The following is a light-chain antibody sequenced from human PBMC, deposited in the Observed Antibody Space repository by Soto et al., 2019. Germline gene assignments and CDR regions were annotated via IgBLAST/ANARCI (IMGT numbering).Light chain of an antibody. V-gene: IGKV3-20*01. CDR1: QTVGNNY. CDR3: QQTDDSPRT. Sequence: EMVLTQSPDSLSLSPGDRATLSCRASQTVGNNYVAWYQQKPGQAPRLLIYGASYRATGIPDRFSGSGYGTDFILTISRLEPEDFAVYYCQQTDDSPRTFGQGTKVEVK. CDR2: GAS. J-gene: IGKJ1*01.